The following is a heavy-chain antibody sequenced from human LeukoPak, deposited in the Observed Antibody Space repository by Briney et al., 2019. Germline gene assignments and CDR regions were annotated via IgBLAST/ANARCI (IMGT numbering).Heavy chain of an antibody. CDR2: IIPIFGTA. V-gene: IGHV1-69*06. J-gene: IGHJ3*02. CDR1: GGTFSSYA. Sequence: ASVKVSCKASGGTFSSYAISWVRQAPGQGLEWMGGIIPIFGTANYAQKFQGRVTITADKSTSTACMELSSLRSEDTAVYYCARDGGYCSGGSCYSYAFDIWGQGTMVTVSS. D-gene: IGHD2-15*01. CDR3: ARDGGYCSGGSCYSYAFDI.